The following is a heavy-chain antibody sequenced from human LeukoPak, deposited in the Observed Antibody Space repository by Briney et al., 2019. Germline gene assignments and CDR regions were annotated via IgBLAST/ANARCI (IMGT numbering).Heavy chain of an antibody. D-gene: IGHD3-9*01. CDR2: IKQDGSEK. CDR3: ARLNDILTGTYYFDY. Sequence: GGSLRLSCAASGFSLSRYWMSWVRQAPGKGLEWVANIKQDGSEKFYVDSVKGRFTISRDNAKNSLYLQMNSLRDEDTAVYYCARLNDILTGTYYFDYWGQGTLVTVSS. CDR1: GFSLSRYW. V-gene: IGHV3-7*01. J-gene: IGHJ4*02.